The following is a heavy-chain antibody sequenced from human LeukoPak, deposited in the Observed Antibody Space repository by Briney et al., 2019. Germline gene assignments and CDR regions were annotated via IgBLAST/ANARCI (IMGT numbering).Heavy chain of an antibody. D-gene: IGHD5-18*01. J-gene: IGHJ4*02. V-gene: IGHV1-8*01. CDR2: MNPNSGDT. CDR3: AKRGSNYGDFDS. Sequence: GASVKVSCKASGYTFTSYDISWVRQAAGQGLEWMGWMNPNSGDTGYAQKFQGRVTMTRNTSITTAYMGLSSLRSEDTAVYYCAKRGSNYGDFDSWGQGTLVTVSS. CDR1: GYTFTSYD.